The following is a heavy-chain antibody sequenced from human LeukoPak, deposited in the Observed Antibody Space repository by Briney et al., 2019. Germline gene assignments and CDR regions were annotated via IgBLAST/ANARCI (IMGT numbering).Heavy chain of an antibody. CDR1: GFTFSSYA. CDR3: AKDPSSPRVGAKGNWFDP. D-gene: IGHD1-26*01. CDR2: ISGSGGST. V-gene: IGHV3-23*01. J-gene: IGHJ5*02. Sequence: GSLRLSCAASGFTFSSYAMSWVRQAPGKGLEWVSAISGSGGSTYYADSVKGRFTISRDNSKNTLYLQMNSLRAEDTAVYYCAKDPSSPRVGAKGNWFDPWGQGTLVTVSS.